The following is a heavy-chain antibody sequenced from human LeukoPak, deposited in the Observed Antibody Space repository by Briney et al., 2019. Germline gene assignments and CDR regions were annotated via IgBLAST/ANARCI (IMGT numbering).Heavy chain of an antibody. CDR3: ARYSKHIYYSGMDV. CDR2: ISSDGFNE. CDR1: GFSFSDYG. J-gene: IGHJ6*02. D-gene: IGHD2-21*01. V-gene: IGHV3-30-3*01. Sequence: PGGSLRLSCAASGFSFSDYGMHWVRQAPGKGLEWVALISSDGFNEYYADSVRGRFTISRDTSKNTLYLQINSLKTEDTAIYYCARYSKHIYYSGMDVWGQGTTVTVSS.